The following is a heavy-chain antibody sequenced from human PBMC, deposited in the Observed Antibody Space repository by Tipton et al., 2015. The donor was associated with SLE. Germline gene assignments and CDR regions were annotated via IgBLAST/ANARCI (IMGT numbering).Heavy chain of an antibody. D-gene: IGHD3-10*01. CDR1: GFTFSNYA. V-gene: IGHV3-23*01. CDR2: IRGGGDST. J-gene: IGHJ4*02. Sequence: SLRLSCTASGFTFSNYAMTWVRQAPGKGLEWVSAIRGGGDSTYYADSVKGRFTISRDNAKNSLYLQMNSLGAEDTAVYYCATDSGPPVPHYFDYWGQGTLVTVSS. CDR3: ATDSGPPVPHYFDY.